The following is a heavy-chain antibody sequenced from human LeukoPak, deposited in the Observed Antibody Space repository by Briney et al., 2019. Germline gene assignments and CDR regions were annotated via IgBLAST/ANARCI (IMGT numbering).Heavy chain of an antibody. CDR3: ARGAYYGSSGYYVNDAFDI. CDR2: ISSSSSYI. V-gene: IGHV3-21*01. Sequence: EGSLRLSCAASGFTFSSYSMNWVRQAPGKGLEWVSSISSSSSYIYYADSVRGRFTISRDNAKNSLYLQMNSLRAEDTAVYYCARGAYYGSSGYYVNDAFDIWGQGTMVTVSS. CDR1: GFTFSSYS. J-gene: IGHJ3*02. D-gene: IGHD3-22*01.